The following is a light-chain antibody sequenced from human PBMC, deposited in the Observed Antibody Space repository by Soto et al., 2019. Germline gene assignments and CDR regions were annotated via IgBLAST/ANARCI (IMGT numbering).Light chain of an antibody. J-gene: IGKJ1*01. V-gene: IGKV4-1*01. CDR3: QQYNSYWT. CDR2: WAS. Sequence: EIVMSQSPDSXAVSLGXXXXIXFXXXXSVLFTSNNKNYLAWYQQKPGQPPKLLLSWASARESGVPSRFSGSGSGTEFTLTISSLQPDDFATYYCQQYNSYWTFGQGTKVDIK. CDR1: XSVLFTSNNKNY.